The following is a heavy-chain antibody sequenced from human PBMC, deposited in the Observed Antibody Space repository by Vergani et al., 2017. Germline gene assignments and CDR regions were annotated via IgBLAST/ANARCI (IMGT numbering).Heavy chain of an antibody. Sequence: QVQLVQSGAEVKKPGASVKVSCKASGYTFTSYDINWVRQATXQELVWMGWMNPNSGNTGYAQKFQSRVTMTRNTSISTAYMELSSLRSEDTAVYYCARGWSDCSSTSCSYYFDYWGQGTLVTVSS. J-gene: IGHJ4*02. CDR1: GYTFTSYD. CDR2: MNPNSGNT. CDR3: ARGWSDCSSTSCSYYFDY. V-gene: IGHV1-8*01. D-gene: IGHD2-2*01.